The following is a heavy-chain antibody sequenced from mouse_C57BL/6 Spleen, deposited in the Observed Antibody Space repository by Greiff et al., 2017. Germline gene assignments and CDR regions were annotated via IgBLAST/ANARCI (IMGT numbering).Heavy chain of an antibody. CDR2: FRPYNYDT. J-gene: IGHJ4*01. Sequence: VQLQQSGAELVKPGASVKLSCKASGYTFTTYPIEWVKQTHGKSLEWIGNFRPYNYDTKYNDKFKGKATLTVEKTSITVYLKLSRLTSEDSTVYYSSMNGYYPYYYAMDYWGQGTSVTVSS. V-gene: IGHV1-47*01. D-gene: IGHD2-3*01. CDR1: GYTFTTYP. CDR3: SMNGYYPYYYAMDY.